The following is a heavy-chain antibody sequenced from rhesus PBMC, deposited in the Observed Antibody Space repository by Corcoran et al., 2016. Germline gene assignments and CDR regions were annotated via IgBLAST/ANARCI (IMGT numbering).Heavy chain of an antibody. CDR1: GYSFTSCW. D-gene: IGHD3-9*01. CDR2: IDPRDSCA. J-gene: IGHJ4*01. Sequence: EVQLVQSGAEVKRPGESLKISCQTSGYSFTSCWISWVRQMPGKGLEWMAAIDPRDSCAQYRPSVKRQVTSSADKAISTACLQWSSLKASDSATYYCAKARLSGMSYFDDWGQGVLVTGSS. V-gene: IGHV5-2*01. CDR3: AKARLSGMSYFDD.